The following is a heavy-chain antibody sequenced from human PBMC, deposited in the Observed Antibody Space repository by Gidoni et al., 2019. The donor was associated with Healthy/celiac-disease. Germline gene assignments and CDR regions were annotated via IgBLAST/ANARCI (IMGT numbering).Heavy chain of an antibody. CDR3: TTRGLFGVVIGDFDAFDI. Sequence: EVQLVESGGGLVKPGGSLRLSCDASGFTFSNAWMTWVRQAPGKGLEWVGRIKSKTDGGTTDYAAPVKGRFTISRDDSKNTLYLQMNSLKTEDTAVYYCTTRGLFGVVIGDFDAFDIWGQGTMVTVSS. V-gene: IGHV3-15*01. D-gene: IGHD3-3*01. CDR2: IKSKTDGGTT. J-gene: IGHJ3*02. CDR1: GFTFSNAW.